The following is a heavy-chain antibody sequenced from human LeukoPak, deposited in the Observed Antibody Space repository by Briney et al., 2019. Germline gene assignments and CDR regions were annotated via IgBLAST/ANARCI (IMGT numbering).Heavy chain of an antibody. CDR2: IDPSDSYT. Sequence: GESLRISCKGSGYSFTSYWISWVRQMPGKGLEWMGRIDPSDSYTNYSPSFQGHVTISADKSISTAYLQRSSLKASDTAMYYCARLTGLNWGSPAVVITYFDYWGQGTLVTVSS. CDR1: GYSFTSYW. V-gene: IGHV5-10-1*01. D-gene: IGHD7-27*01. J-gene: IGHJ4*02. CDR3: ARLTGLNWGSPAVVITYFDY.